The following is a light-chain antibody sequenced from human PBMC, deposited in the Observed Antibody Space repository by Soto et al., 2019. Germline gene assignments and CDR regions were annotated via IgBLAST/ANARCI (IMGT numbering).Light chain of an antibody. J-gene: IGLJ1*01. CDR1: RRVVGFHNY. CDR2: GVN. V-gene: IGLV2-14*01. CDR3: SSCTSSNTLLYV. Sequence: ALTQPASGFGSPGQSIPISCTGKRRVVGFHNYVSWYRRHPGKAPGLMIYGVNNRPPGGSIRFSGSKSGNTASLTISGLQAEDEADYYCSSCTSSNTLLYVFGTGTKV.